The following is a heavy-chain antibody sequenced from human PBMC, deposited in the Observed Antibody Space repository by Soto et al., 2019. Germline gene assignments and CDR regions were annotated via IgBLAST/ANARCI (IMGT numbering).Heavy chain of an antibody. D-gene: IGHD3-22*01. CDR1: GFTFSSYG. V-gene: IGHV3-33*01. CDR3: ARGAHYYDSSGYLAGPIDY. Sequence: GGSLRLSCAASGFTFSSYGMHWVRQAPGKGLEWVAVIWYDGSNKYYADSVKGRFTISRDNSKNTLYLQMNSLRAEDTAVYYCARGAHYYDSSGYLAGPIDYWGQGTLVTVSS. CDR2: IWYDGSNK. J-gene: IGHJ4*02.